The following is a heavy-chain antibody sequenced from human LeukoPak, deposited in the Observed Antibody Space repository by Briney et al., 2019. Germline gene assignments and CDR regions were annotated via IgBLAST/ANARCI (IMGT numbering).Heavy chain of an antibody. CDR2: INAGNGNT. CDR3: ARSTVTTDHDAFDI. Sequence: GASVKVSCKASGYTFTSYAMHWVRQAPGQRLEWMGWINAGNGNTKYSQKFQGRVTITRDTSASTAYMELSSLRSEDTAVYYCARSTVTTDHDAFDIWGQGTMVTVSS. CDR1: GYTFTSYA. J-gene: IGHJ3*02. D-gene: IGHD4-17*01. V-gene: IGHV1-3*01.